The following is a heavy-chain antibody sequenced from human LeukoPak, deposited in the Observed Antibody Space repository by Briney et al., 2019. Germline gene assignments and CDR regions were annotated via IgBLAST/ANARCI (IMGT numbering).Heavy chain of an antibody. J-gene: IGHJ3*02. CDR1: GGTFSSYA. V-gene: IGHV1-69*13. Sequence: GASVKVSCKASGGTFSSYAISWVRQAPGQGLEWMGGIIPIFGTANYAQKFQGRVTITADESTSTAYMELSSLRSEDTAVYYCARDLGGGGYLDAFDIWGQGTVVTVSS. D-gene: IGHD3-16*01. CDR2: IIPIFGTA. CDR3: ARDLGGGGYLDAFDI.